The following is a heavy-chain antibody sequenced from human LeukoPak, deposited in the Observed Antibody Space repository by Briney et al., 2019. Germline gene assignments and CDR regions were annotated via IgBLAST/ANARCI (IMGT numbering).Heavy chain of an antibody. CDR1: GGSISSYY. CDR3: ARDRGGARGAFDI. J-gene: IGHJ3*02. V-gene: IGHV4-59*01. D-gene: IGHD2-15*01. CDR2: IYYSGST. Sequence: SETLSLTCTASGGSISSYYWSWIRQPPGKGLEWIGYIYYSGSTNYNPSLKSRVTISVDTSKNQFSLKLSSVTAADTAVYYCARDRGGARGAFDIWGQGTMVTVSS.